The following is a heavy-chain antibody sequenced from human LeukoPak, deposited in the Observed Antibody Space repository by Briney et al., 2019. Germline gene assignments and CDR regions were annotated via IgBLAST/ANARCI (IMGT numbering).Heavy chain of an antibody. J-gene: IGHJ5*02. Sequence: TGGSLRLSCAASGFTFSRYAMNWVRQAPGKGLEWVSYISWTNTIYYTDSVKGRFTISRDISKNMLYLQMNSLRAEDTAVYYCARLTGPIGPWGQGTLVTVSS. CDR3: ARLTGPIGP. V-gene: IGHV3-48*01. D-gene: IGHD3-10*01. CDR2: ISWTNTI. CDR1: GFTFSRYA.